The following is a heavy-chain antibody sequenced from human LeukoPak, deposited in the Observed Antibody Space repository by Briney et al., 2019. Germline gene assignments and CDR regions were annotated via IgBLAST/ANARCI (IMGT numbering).Heavy chain of an antibody. Sequence: GRSLRLSCAASGFTFDDYAMHGVRQAPGKGLEWVSGISWNSGSIGYADSVKGRFTISRDNAKNSLYLQINSLRAEDMALYYCAIAVMATYRTGAFDIWGQGTMVTVSS. CDR2: ISWNSGSI. CDR1: GFTFDDYA. V-gene: IGHV3-9*03. D-gene: IGHD5-24*01. CDR3: AIAVMATYRTGAFDI. J-gene: IGHJ3*02.